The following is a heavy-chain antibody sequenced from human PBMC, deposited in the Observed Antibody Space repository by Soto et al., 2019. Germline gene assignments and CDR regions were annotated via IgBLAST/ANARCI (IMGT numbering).Heavy chain of an antibody. J-gene: IGHJ4*02. CDR1: GGSISSGDYY. D-gene: IGHD4-17*01. Sequence: LSLTCTVSGGSISSGDYYWSWIRQPPGKGLEWIGYIFYSGSTYYNPSLKSRVSLSVDKSKNQFSLKLSSVTAADTAVYYCARSNGDYGDDWSQGTLVTVSS. CDR2: IFYSGST. CDR3: ARSNGDYGDD. V-gene: IGHV4-30-4*01.